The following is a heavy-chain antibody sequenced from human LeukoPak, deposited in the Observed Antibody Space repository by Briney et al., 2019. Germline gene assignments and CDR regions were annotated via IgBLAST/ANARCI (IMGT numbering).Heavy chain of an antibody. CDR2: ISSSSSYI. D-gene: IGHD1-26*01. V-gene: IGHV3-21*01. Sequence: GGSLRLSCAASGFTFSSYSMNWVRQAPGKGLEWVSSISSSSSYIYYADSVKGRFTISRDNAKNSLYLQMNSLRAEDTAVYYCARDMLLRKPSGSAFDIWGQGTMVTVSS. J-gene: IGHJ3*02. CDR1: GFTFSSYS. CDR3: ARDMLLRKPSGSAFDI.